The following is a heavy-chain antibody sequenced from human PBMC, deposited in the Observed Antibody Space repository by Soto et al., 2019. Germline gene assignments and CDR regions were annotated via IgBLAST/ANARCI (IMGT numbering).Heavy chain of an antibody. J-gene: IGHJ5*02. D-gene: IGHD2-21*02. V-gene: IGHV3-7*03. CDR2: IKQDGSEK. Sequence: PGGSLRLSCAASGFTFSSYWMSWVRQAPGKGLEWVANIKQDGSEKYYVDSVKGRFTISRDNAKNSLYLQMNSLRAEDTAVYYCARDLTAMADYNWFDPWGQGTLVTVSS. CDR3: ARDLTAMADYNWFDP. CDR1: GFTFSSYW.